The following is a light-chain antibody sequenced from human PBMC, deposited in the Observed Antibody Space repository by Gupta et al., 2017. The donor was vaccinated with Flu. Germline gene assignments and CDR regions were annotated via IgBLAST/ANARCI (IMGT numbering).Light chain of an antibody. V-gene: IGKV4-1*01. Sequence: DISITQAPGSPPLSLGERVTINCKSSQNILYKSDNKNYLACYQQNAGQPPKVLIYWASYRDPGVPDRFSGSAAATDFALTISVLHAEDVRVYYCQQYDYFPLAFGEGTKVEIK. CDR3: QQYDYFPLA. CDR1: QNILYKSDNKNY. J-gene: IGKJ1*01. CDR2: WAS.